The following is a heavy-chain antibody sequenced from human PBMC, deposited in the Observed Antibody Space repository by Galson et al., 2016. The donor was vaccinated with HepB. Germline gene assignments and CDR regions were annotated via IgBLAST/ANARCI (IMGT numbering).Heavy chain of an antibody. Sequence: SLRLSCAASGFTFNRRGMHWVRQAPGKGLEWVAADSMDGRRKFYADSVKGRFTISRDNSNNVLFLHLSSLRTDDTAVYFCAKRHEYCPPVGCSVDYWGQGTLVSVSS. V-gene: IGHV3-30*18. J-gene: IGHJ4*02. D-gene: IGHD2/OR15-2a*01. CDR3: AKRHEYCPPVGCSVDY. CDR1: GFTFNRRG. CDR2: DSMDGRRK.